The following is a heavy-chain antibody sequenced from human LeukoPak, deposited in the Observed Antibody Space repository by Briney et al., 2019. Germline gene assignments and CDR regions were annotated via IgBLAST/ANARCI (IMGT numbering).Heavy chain of an antibody. D-gene: IGHD3-22*01. J-gene: IGHJ6*02. V-gene: IGHV1-2*02. CDR1: GYTFTDYY. CDR3: AREGGDSSGYYYGYYYYGMDV. CDR2: INPNSSGM. Sequence: EASVRVSCKGSGYTFTDYYIHWVPQAPGQGLEWMGWINPNSSGMDYAQKFQGRVTMTRDKSINTLYMELTRLRSDDTAAYYCAREGGDSSGYYYGYYYYGMDVWGQGTTVTVSS.